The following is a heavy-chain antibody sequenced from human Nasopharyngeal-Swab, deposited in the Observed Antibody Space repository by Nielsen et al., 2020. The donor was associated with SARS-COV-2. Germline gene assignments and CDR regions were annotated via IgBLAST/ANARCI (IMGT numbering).Heavy chain of an antibody. D-gene: IGHD4-17*01. Sequence: ASVKVSCKASGYTFKSFAVNCVRHAPGQGLEWTGWISAYNGNTNYAQNLQGRVTMTTDTSTSTVYMELRSLRSADTAVYYCAVDYGDYDSYYGMDVWGQGTTVTVSS. J-gene: IGHJ6*02. CDR1: GYTFKSFA. CDR2: ISAYNGNT. V-gene: IGHV1-18*01. CDR3: AVDYGDYDSYYGMDV.